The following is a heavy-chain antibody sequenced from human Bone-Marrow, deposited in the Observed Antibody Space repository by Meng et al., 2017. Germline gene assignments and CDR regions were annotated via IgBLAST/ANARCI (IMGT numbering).Heavy chain of an antibody. CDR3: ASQGRGYSYGRPDY. V-gene: IGHV3-30*01. Sequence: VTRGELGGGVVQPGRSLRLSCEASGFTFSRYAMHWDRQAPGKGLEWVAVISYDGSNKYYADSVKGRFTISRDNSKNTLYLQMNSLRAEDTAVYYCASQGRGYSYGRPDYWGQGTLVTVSS. CDR2: ISYDGSNK. J-gene: IGHJ4*02. CDR1: GFTFSRYA. D-gene: IGHD5-18*01.